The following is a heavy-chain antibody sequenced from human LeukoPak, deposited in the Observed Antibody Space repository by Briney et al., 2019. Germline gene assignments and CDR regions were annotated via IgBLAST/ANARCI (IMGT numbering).Heavy chain of an antibody. D-gene: IGHD3-9*01. Sequence: SGTLSLTCAVSGGSISSSNWWSCVRQPPGKGLEWIGEIYHSGSTNYNPSLKSRVTISVDKSKNQFSLKLSSVTAADTAVYYCARGHYDILTGYYHFDYWGQGTLVTVSS. V-gene: IGHV4-4*02. CDR1: GGSISSSNW. J-gene: IGHJ4*02. CDR2: IYHSGST. CDR3: ARGHYDILTGYYHFDY.